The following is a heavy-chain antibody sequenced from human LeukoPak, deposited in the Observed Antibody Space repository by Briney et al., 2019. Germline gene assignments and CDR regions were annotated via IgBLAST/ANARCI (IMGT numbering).Heavy chain of an antibody. CDR2: IKQDGSEK. Sequence: GGSLRLSCTASGFTFRNYWMSWVRQAPGKGLEWVANIKQDGSEKHYADSVKGRFTISRDNVENSLYLEMNSLTDDDTALYYCTRVEPTKSDDYWGQGTLVIVSS. J-gene: IGHJ4*02. D-gene: IGHD1-14*01. CDR1: GFTFRNYW. CDR3: TRVEPTKSDDY. V-gene: IGHV3-7*01.